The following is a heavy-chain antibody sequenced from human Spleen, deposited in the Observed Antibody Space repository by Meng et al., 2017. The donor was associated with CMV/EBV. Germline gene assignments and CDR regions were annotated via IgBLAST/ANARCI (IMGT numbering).Heavy chain of an antibody. D-gene: IGHD2-2*01. Sequence: ASVKVSCKASGYTFTSYYMHWVRQAPGQGLEWMGIINPSGGSTSYAQKFQGRVTMTRDTSTSTVYMELSSLRSEDTAVYYCARGPPSIVVVPAAIVHFSWFDPWGQGTLVTVSS. J-gene: IGHJ5*02. CDR3: ARGPPSIVVVPAAIVHFSWFDP. CDR1: GYTFTSYY. CDR2: INPSGGST. V-gene: IGHV1-46*01.